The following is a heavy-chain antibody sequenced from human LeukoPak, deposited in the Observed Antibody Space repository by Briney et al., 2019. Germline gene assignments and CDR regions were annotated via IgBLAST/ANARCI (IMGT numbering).Heavy chain of an antibody. CDR1: GFTFSSYS. D-gene: IGHD3-3*01. Sequence: GGSLRLSCAASGFTFSSYSMNWVRQAPGKGLEWVSSISSSSSYIYYADSVKGRFTISRDNAKNSLYLQMNSLRAEDTAVYYCARANRIRRDFWSGYYSGFDYWGQGTLVTVSS. CDR2: ISSSSSYI. J-gene: IGHJ4*02. V-gene: IGHV3-21*01. CDR3: ARANRIRRDFWSGYYSGFDY.